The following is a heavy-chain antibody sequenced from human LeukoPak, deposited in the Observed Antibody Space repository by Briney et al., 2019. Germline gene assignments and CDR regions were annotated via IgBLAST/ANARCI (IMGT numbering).Heavy chain of an antibody. CDR1: GGSISSSNW. CDR2: IYHSGST. V-gene: IGHV4-4*02. Sequence: PSETLSLTCAVSGGSISSSNWWSWVRQPPGKGLEWIGEIYHSGSTNYNPSLKSRVTMSVDTSKNQFSLKLSSVTAADTAVYYCARSIAAATHWGNWFDPWGQGTLVTVSS. CDR3: ARSIAAATHWGNWFDP. J-gene: IGHJ5*02. D-gene: IGHD6-13*01.